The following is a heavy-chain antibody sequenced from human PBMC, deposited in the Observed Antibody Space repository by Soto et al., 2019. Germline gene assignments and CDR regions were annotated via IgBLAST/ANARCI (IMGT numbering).Heavy chain of an antibody. CDR3: ARDDIVVVPAAMALEYYFDY. CDR2: ISSSSSYI. V-gene: IGHV3-21*01. J-gene: IGHJ4*02. Sequence: PGGSLRLSCAASGFTFSSYSMNWVRQAPGKGLEWVSSISSSSSYIYYADSVKGRFTISRDNAKNSLYLQMNSLRAEDTAVYYCARDDIVVVPAAMALEYYFDYWGQGTLVTVSS. D-gene: IGHD2-2*01. CDR1: GFTFSSYS.